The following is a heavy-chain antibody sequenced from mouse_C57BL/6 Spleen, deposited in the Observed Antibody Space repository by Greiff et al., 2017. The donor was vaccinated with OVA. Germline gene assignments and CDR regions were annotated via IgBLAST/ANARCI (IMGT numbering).Heavy chain of an antibody. CDR1: GFTFSSYG. CDR2: ISSGGSYT. J-gene: IGHJ2*01. D-gene: IGHD2-12*01. Sequence: EVQLVESGGDLVKPGGSLKLSCAASGFTFSSYGMSWVRQTPDKRLEWVATISSGGSYTYYPDSVKGRFTISRDNAKNTLYLQMSSLKSEDTAMYYCARHVTRYFDYWGQGTTLTVSS. CDR3: ARHVTRYFDY. V-gene: IGHV5-6*01.